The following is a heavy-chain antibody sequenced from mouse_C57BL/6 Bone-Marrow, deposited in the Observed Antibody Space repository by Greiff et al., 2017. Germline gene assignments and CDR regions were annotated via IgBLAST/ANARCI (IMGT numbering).Heavy chain of an antibody. V-gene: IGHV14-4*01. Sequence: VQLQQSGAELVRPGASVKLSCTASGFNIKDDYMHWVKQRPEQGLEWIGWIDPENGDTEYASKFQGKATITADTSSNTAYLQLSSLTSDDTAVYYCTGYYSNYVFAYWGQGALVTVSA. J-gene: IGHJ3*01. CDR1: GFNIKDDY. D-gene: IGHD2-5*01. CDR3: TGYYSNYVFAY. CDR2: IDPENGDT.